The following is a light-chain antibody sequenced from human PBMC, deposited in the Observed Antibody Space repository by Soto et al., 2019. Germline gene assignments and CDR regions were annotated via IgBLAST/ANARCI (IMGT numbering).Light chain of an antibody. Sequence: QSVLTQPAAVSGSPGQSLTISCTGTSSDVGGYNYVSWYQQHPGKAPKLMIYEVSNRPSGVSNRFSGSKSGNTASLTISGLQAEDEADYHCSSYTSSSTVVFGGGTKLTVL. CDR2: EVS. CDR3: SSYTSSSTVV. V-gene: IGLV2-14*01. CDR1: SSDVGGYNY. J-gene: IGLJ2*01.